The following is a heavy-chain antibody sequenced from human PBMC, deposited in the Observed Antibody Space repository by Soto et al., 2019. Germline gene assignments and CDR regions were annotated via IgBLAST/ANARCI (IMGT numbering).Heavy chain of an antibody. CDR1: GFTFSSYA. CDR2: ISYDGIDK. V-gene: IGHV3-30-3*01. CDR3: ARGITMMVAGDVFDI. J-gene: IGHJ3*02. D-gene: IGHD3-22*01. Sequence: PGGSLRLSCAASGFTFSSYAIHGVRQAPGKGLEWVAVISYDGIDKYYGDSVRGRFTISRDDSKNTLYLQMNSLRAEDTAVYYCARGITMMVAGDVFDICGQGTMVTVSS.